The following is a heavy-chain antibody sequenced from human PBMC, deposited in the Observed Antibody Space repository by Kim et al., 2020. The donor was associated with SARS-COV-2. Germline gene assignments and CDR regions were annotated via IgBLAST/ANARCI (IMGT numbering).Heavy chain of an antibody. Sequence: GGSLRLSCAASEFTFSRYSMNWVRQAPGKGLEWVSTISRNSDYIYYADSVEGRFTISRDNPKNSLYLQMNSLRADDTAMYYCARDLSLGRPGGFDYWGQGTLVTVSS. CDR3: ARDLSLGRPGGFDY. V-gene: IGHV3-21*01. J-gene: IGHJ4*02. D-gene: IGHD3-10*01. CDR2: ISRNSDYI. CDR1: EFTFSRYS.